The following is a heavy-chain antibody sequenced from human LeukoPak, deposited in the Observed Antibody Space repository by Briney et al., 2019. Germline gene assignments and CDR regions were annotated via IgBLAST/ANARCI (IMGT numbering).Heavy chain of an antibody. V-gene: IGHV4-38-2*02. D-gene: IGHD3-10*01. J-gene: IGHJ6*03. Sequence: SETLSLTCTVSGYSISSGYYWGWIRQPPGKGLEWMGTIYHSGSTYYNPSLKSRVTISVDTSKNQFSLKLSSVTAADTAVYYCAREDSYYGSGSPFSVYYYYYMDVWGKGTTVTISS. CDR1: GYSISSGYY. CDR3: AREDSYYGSGSPFSVYYYYYMDV. CDR2: IYHSGST.